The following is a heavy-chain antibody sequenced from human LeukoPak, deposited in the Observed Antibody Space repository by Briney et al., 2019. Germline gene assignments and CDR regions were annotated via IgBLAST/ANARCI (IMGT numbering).Heavy chain of an antibody. CDR1: GYSISSGYY. V-gene: IGHV4-38-2*02. J-gene: IGHJ4*02. CDR3: ARDLLEGHYYDFWSGSPQYYFDY. D-gene: IGHD3-3*01. CDR2: IYHSGST. Sequence: PSETLSLTCTVSGYSISSGYYWGWIRQPPGKGLEWIGSIYHSGSTYYNPSLKSRVTISVDTSKNQFSLKLSSVTAADTAVYYCARDLLEGHYYDFWSGSPQYYFDYWGQGTLVTVSS.